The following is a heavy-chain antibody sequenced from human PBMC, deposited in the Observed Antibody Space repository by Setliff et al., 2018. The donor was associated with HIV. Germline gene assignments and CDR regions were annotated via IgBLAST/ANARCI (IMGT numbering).Heavy chain of an antibody. Sequence: SETLSLTCTVSGGSISSYYWSWIRQPPGKGLEWIGYIYYSGSTNYNPSLESRVAMSVDTSKQQFSLEVSSVTAADTAVYYCARTRGYSYGTLAGFDYWGQGTLVTVSS. CDR1: GGSISSYY. CDR3: ARTRGYSYGTLAGFDY. V-gene: IGHV4-59*01. J-gene: IGHJ4*02. CDR2: IYYSGST. D-gene: IGHD5-18*01.